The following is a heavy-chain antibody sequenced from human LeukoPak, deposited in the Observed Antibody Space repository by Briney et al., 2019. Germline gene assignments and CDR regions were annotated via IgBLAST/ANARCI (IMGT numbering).Heavy chain of an antibody. V-gene: IGHV3-23*01. D-gene: IGHD3-16*02. Sequence: GGSLRLSCAASGFTFSSYAMSWVRQAPGKGLEWVSAISGSGGSTYYADSVKGRFTISRDNSKNTLYLQMNSLKTEDTAVYYCTTVYYDYVWGSYRTYYFDYWGQGTLVTVSS. CDR2: ISGSGGST. J-gene: IGHJ4*02. CDR3: TTVYYDYVWGSYRTYYFDY. CDR1: GFTFSSYA.